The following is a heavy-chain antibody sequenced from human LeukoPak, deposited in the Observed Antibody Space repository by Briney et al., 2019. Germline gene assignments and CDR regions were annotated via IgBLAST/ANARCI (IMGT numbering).Heavy chain of an antibody. CDR1: GYSISSGYY. V-gene: IGHV4-38-2*02. J-gene: IGHJ5*02. Sequence: SETLSLTCTVSGYSISSGYYWGWIRQPPGKGLEWIGSIYHSGSTYYNPSLKSRVTISVDTSKNQFSLKLSSVTAADTAVYYCARDYEGATAGGIRWFDPWGQGTLVTVSS. CDR3: ARDYEGATAGGIRWFDP. CDR2: IYHSGST. D-gene: IGHD1-26*01.